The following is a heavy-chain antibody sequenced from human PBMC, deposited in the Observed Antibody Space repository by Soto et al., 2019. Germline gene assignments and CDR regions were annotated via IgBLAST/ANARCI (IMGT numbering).Heavy chain of an antibody. CDR3: AGDRNHDY. J-gene: IGHJ4*02. D-gene: IGHD3-10*01. CDR2: INSDGSSI. CDR1: GFTFRSYW. Sequence: EVQLVESGGGLVQPGGSLRLSCAASGFTFRSYWMHWVRQAPGKGLVWVSRINSDGSSISYADSVKGRFTISRDNAKNTLVLQMNSPGAEGPAVYYCAGDRNHDYWGQGTLVTVSS. V-gene: IGHV3-74*01.